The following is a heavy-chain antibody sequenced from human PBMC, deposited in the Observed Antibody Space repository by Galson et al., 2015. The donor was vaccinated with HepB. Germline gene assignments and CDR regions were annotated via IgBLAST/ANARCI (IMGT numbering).Heavy chain of an antibody. CDR2: IYSGGST. CDR3: ARGAWGSSGYYYGRVYFDY. J-gene: IGHJ4*02. Sequence: SLRLSCAASGFTVSSNYMSWVRQAPGKGLEWVSVIYSGGSTYYADSVKGRFTISRDNSKNTLYLQMNSPRAEDTAVYYCARGAWGSSGYYYGRVYFDYWGQGTLVTVSS. CDR1: GFTVSSNY. V-gene: IGHV3-53*01. D-gene: IGHD3-22*01.